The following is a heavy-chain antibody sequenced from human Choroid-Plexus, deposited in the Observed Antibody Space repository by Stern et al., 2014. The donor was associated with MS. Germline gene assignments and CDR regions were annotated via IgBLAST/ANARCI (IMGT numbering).Heavy chain of an antibody. D-gene: IGHD2/OR15-2a*01. J-gene: IGHJ5*02. CDR2: VSYDGSNK. CDR3: AKDRQYLTYFFDH. V-gene: IGHV3-30*18. Sequence: VQLVESGGGVVQPGRPLRLSCVASGFTLGSCAMHWVRQAPGKGLEWVAGVSYDGSNKYYADSVKGRFTISRDNSQNTLYMQMSSLRPEDTAVYYCAKDRQYLTYFFDHWGQGSLVTGSS. CDR1: GFTLGSCA.